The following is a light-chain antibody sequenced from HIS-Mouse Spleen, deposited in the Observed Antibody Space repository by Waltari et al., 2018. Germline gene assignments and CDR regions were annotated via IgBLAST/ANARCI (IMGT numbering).Light chain of an antibody. J-gene: IGLJ2*01. CDR1: ALPKKY. CDR2: EDS. V-gene: IGLV3-10*01. CDR3: YSTDSSGNHRV. Sequence: SYELTQPPSASVSPGQTARITCSGDALPKKYAYWYQQKSGQAPVLVIYEDSKRLSGIPERFSGSSSGTMATLTISGAQVEDEADYYCYSTDSSGNHRVFGGGTKLTVL.